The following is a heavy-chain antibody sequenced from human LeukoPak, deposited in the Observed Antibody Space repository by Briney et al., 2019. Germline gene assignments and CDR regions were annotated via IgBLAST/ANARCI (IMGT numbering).Heavy chain of an antibody. CDR1: GGTFNSYA. D-gene: IGHD2-2*01. Sequence: SVKVSCKASGGTFNSYAISWVRQAPGQGLEWMGRITPILGITNYAQKFQGRVTVTADKSTSTASMELSSLRSEDTAVYFCARAGYCSTASCSDAYYYYYGMDVWGQGTTVTVSS. CDR2: ITPILGIT. V-gene: IGHV1-69*04. J-gene: IGHJ6*02. CDR3: ARAGYCSTASCSDAYYYYYGMDV.